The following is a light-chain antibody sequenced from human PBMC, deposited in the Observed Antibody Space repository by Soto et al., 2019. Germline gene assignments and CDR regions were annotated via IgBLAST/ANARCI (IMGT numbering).Light chain of an antibody. CDR1: QSVSNY. CDR2: DAS. Sequence: EIVLTQSPATLSLSPGERATLSCGASQSVSNYLAWYQQKPGQAPRLLIYDASNRATGIPARFSGSGSGTDFTLTISSLEPEDFAVYYCQHRSTWPFTFGPGTKVDIK. J-gene: IGKJ3*01. CDR3: QHRSTWPFT. V-gene: IGKV3-11*01.